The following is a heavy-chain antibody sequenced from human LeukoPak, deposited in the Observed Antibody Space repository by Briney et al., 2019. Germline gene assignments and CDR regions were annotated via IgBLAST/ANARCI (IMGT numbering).Heavy chain of an antibody. Sequence: GGSLRLSCVVSGLTFSNYSMNWVRQAPGKGLEWVSSISRSSRYVYYADSVKGRFTISRDNAKNSLYLQMNGLRAEDTAVYYCGRVWNGRTFIDYWGQGTLVTVSS. J-gene: IGHJ4*02. D-gene: IGHD1-1*01. CDR1: GLTFSNYS. V-gene: IGHV3-21*01. CDR2: ISRSSRYV. CDR3: GRVWNGRTFIDY.